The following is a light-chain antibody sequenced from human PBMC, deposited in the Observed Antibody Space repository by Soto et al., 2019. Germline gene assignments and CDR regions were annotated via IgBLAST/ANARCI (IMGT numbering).Light chain of an antibody. V-gene: IGKV3-20*01. CDR3: QHYAAAPLT. J-gene: IGKJ5*01. CDR1: QSVGGN. Sequence: TVLTQSPVTLSLSPGERATLSCRASQSVGGNVAWYQQTPGQAPKLLISGASSRAPGIPDRFSGSGSGADFTLSISRLEPEDFALYYCQHYAAAPLTFGQGTRLDI. CDR2: GAS.